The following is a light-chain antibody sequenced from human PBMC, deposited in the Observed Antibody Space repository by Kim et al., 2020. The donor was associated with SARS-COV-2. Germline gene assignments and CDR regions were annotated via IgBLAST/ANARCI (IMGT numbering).Light chain of an antibody. J-gene: IGKJ4*01. CDR2: DAS. V-gene: IGKV3-11*01. CDR3: QQRSNWPLT. Sequence: EIVLTQSPATLSLSAGERATLSCRASQSINPYLAWYQQKPGQAPRLLIYDASKRATGIPARFSGSGSGADFTLTINSLEPEDFAVYYCQQRSNWPLTFGGGTKLEI. CDR1: QSINPY.